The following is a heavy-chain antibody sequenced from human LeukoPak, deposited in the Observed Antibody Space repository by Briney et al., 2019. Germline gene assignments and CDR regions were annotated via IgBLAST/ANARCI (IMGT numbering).Heavy chain of an antibody. V-gene: IGHV4-61*01. D-gene: IGHD6-13*01. Sequence: KTSETLSLTCTVSGGSVSSGSYYWSWIRQPPGKGLEWIGYIYYSGSTNYNPSLKSRVTISVDASKNQFSLKLSSVTAADTAVYYCARRYSSTGGPNWFDPWGQGTLVTVSS. CDR3: ARRYSSTGGPNWFDP. CDR1: GGSVSSGSYY. CDR2: IYYSGST. J-gene: IGHJ5*02.